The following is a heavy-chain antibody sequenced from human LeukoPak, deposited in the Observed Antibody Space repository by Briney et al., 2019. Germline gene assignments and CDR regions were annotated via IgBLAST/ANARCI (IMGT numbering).Heavy chain of an antibody. CDR1: GYTFTNFG. D-gene: IGHD2-15*01. J-gene: IGHJ5*02. Sequence: ASVNVSCMASGYTFTNFGISWVRQAPGQGLEWMGWISPYNGNTDYPQKVQGRVTMTTDTSTSTAYMELRSLRSDDTAVYYCARGGVGHCSGGSCPTSWFDPWGQGTLVTVSS. CDR2: ISPYNGNT. CDR3: ARGGVGHCSGGSCPTSWFDP. V-gene: IGHV1-18*01.